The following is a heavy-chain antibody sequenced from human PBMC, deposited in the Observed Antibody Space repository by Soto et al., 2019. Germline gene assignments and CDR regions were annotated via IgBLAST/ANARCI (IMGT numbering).Heavy chain of an antibody. J-gene: IGHJ4*02. V-gene: IGHV3-23*01. CDR1: GFTFSSYA. CDR3: AKDEVIGTIVVVVAATPYYFDY. CDR2: ISGSGGST. Sequence: GSLRLSCAASGFTFSSYAMSWVRQAPGKGLEWVSAISGSGGSTYYADSVKGRFTISRDNSKNTLYLQMNSLRAEDTAVYYCAKDEVIGTIVVVVAATPYYFDYWGQGTLVTVSS. D-gene: IGHD2-15*01.